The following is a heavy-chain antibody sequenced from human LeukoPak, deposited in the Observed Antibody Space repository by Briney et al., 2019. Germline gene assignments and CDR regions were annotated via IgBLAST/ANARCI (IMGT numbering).Heavy chain of an antibody. V-gene: IGHV1-69*01. D-gene: IGHD6-13*01. CDR1: GGTFSSYA. CDR2: IIPIFGTA. Sequence: ASVKVSCKASGGTFSSYAISWVRQAPGQGLEWMGGIIPIFGTANYAQKFQGRVTITADESTSTAYMELSSLRSEDTAVYYCARDQRSSSSWPGLDWYFDLWGRGTLVTVSS. J-gene: IGHJ2*01. CDR3: ARDQRSSSSWPGLDWYFDL.